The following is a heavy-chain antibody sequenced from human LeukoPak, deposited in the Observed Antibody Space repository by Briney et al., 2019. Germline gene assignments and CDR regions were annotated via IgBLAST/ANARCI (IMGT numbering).Heavy chain of an antibody. CDR2: MNPNSGNT. J-gene: IGHJ6*02. D-gene: IGHD2-2*01. V-gene: IGHV1-8*01. CDR3: ARGGSRYCSSTSCQPHYYYYYGMDV. CDR1: GYTFTSYD. Sequence: ASVKVSCKASGYTFTSYDINWVRQATGQGLEWMGWMNPNSGNTGYAQKFQGRVTMTRNTSISTAYMELSSLRSEDTAVYYCARGGSRYCSSTSCQPHYYYYYGMDVWGQGTTVTVSS.